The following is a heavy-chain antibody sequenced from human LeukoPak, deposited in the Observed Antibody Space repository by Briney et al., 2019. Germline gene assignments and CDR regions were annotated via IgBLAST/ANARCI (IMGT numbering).Heavy chain of an antibody. CDR2: ISCDGSNK. V-gene: IGHV3-30-3*01. Sequence: PGGSLRLSCAASGFTFSSYAMHWVRQAPGKGLEWVAVISCDGSNKYYADSVKGRFTISRDNSKNTLYLQMNSLRAEDTAVYYCARDYSGYSYGYAYYGMDVWGQGTTVTVSS. J-gene: IGHJ6*02. CDR1: GFTFSSYA. D-gene: IGHD5-18*01. CDR3: ARDYSGYSYGYAYYGMDV.